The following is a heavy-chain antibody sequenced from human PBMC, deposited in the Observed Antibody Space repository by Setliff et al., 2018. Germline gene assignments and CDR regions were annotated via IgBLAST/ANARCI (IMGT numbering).Heavy chain of an antibody. V-gene: IGHV3-23*03. CDR2: ISSDGTSI. D-gene: IGHD3-10*01. CDR3: AKVLYPGVGYFYGMDV. J-gene: IGHJ6*02. Sequence: GSLRLSCAASGLTFSSDAMTWVRQTPGKGLEWVSVISSDGTSIYYADSVKGRFTISRDNSKNTLYLQMNRLRAEDTAIYYCAKVLYPGVGYFYGMDVWGQGTTVTVTS. CDR1: GLTFSSDA.